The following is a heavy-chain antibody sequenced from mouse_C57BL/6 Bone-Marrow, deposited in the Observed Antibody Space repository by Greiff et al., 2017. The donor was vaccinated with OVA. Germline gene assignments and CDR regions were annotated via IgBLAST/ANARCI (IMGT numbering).Heavy chain of an antibody. D-gene: IGHD1-1*01. CDR2: ISNLAYSI. Sequence: EVMLVESGGGLVQPGGSLKLSCAASGFTFSDYGMAWVRQAPRKGPEWVAFISNLAYSIYYADTVTGRFTISRENAKNTLYLEMSSLRSEDTAMYYCARENFYGSFAYWGQGTLVTVSA. CDR1: GFTFSDYG. J-gene: IGHJ3*01. CDR3: ARENFYGSFAY. V-gene: IGHV5-15*01.